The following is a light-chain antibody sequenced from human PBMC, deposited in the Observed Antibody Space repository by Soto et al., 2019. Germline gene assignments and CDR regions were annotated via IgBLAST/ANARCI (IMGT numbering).Light chain of an antibody. Sequence: QSVLTQPPSASGTPGQRVTISCSGSSSNIGSNSVNWYQHLPGTAPKLLIYSDNQRPSGVPDRFSGSKSGTSASLAISGLQSEDEADYYCAAWDDSLNGLLFGGGTKLTV. CDR1: SSNIGSNS. CDR2: SDN. V-gene: IGLV1-44*01. CDR3: AAWDDSLNGLL. J-gene: IGLJ2*01.